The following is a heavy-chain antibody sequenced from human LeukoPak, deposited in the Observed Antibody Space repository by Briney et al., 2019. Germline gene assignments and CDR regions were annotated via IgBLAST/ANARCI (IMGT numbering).Heavy chain of an antibody. CDR2: IIPIFGTA. CDR1: GGTFSSYA. CDR3: AAECGGDCYSGWFDP. D-gene: IGHD2-21*02. Sequence: ALVKVSCKASGGTFSSYAISWVRQAPGQGLEWMGRIIPIFGTANYAQKFQGRVTITTDESTSTAYMELSSLRSEDTAVYYCAAECGGDCYSGWFDPWGQGTLVTVSS. V-gene: IGHV1-69*05. J-gene: IGHJ5*02.